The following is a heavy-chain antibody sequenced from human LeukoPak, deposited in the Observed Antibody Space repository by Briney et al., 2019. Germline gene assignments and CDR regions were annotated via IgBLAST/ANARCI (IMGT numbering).Heavy chain of an antibody. CDR2: ISRSGSNK. CDR1: GFTFSTYG. CDR3: AKDRDYGDLYSYNAMDI. D-gene: IGHD4-17*01. Sequence: GGSLRLSCAASGFTFSTYGMHWVRHAPGKGLEWVAVISRSGSNKYNADSVKGRFTISRYNAKNKQYLQMNSLRAEDTAVYYCAKDRDYGDLYSYNAMDIWGQGDTVTAS. J-gene: IGHJ6*01. V-gene: IGHV3-30*18.